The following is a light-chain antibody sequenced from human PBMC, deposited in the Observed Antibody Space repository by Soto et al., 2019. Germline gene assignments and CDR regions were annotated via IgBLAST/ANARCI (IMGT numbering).Light chain of an antibody. CDR1: QSIRNW. V-gene: IGKV1-5*01. Sequence: DMQMTQSPSTLSASVGDRVTITCRASQSIRNWLAWYQQKPGKVPKLLIYDASSLASGVPSRFSGSGSGTEFTLTISSLQPDDFASFYCQEYNSYTWTFGQGTKVDI. J-gene: IGKJ1*01. CDR2: DAS. CDR3: QEYNSYTWT.